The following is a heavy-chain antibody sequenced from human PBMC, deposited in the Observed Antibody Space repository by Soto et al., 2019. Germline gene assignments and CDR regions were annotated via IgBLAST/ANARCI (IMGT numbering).Heavy chain of an antibody. D-gene: IGHD2-2*01. CDR2: INSDGSST. J-gene: IGHJ3*01. Sequence: GGSLRLYCAAYGFTCTNYWMQWVRQAPGKGLVWVSRINSDGSSTSHADSVKGRFTISRDNAKNTLYLQMSSLRAEDTAVYYCARPQYLPDDVFDVWGRGTVVTVSS. CDR3: ARPQYLPDDVFDV. V-gene: IGHV3-74*01. CDR1: GFTCTNYW.